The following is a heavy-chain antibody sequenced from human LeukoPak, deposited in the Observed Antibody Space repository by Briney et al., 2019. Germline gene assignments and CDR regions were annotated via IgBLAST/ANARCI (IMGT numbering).Heavy chain of an antibody. CDR1: GGTFSSYA. CDR2: IIPIFGTA. J-gene: IGHJ6*02. CDR3: ASRRIALYYGMDV. D-gene: IGHD6-13*01. Sequence: ASVKVSCKASGGTFSSYAISWVRQAPGQGLEWMGGIIPIFGTANYAQKFQGRVTITADESTSTAYMGLSSLRSEDTAVYYCASRRIALYYGMDVWGQGTTVTVSS. V-gene: IGHV1-69*13.